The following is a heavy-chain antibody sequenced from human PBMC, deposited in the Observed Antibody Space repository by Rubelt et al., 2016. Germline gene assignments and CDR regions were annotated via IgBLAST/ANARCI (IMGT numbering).Heavy chain of an antibody. CDR3: ARDLSYGSLDFGS. Sequence: EVQLVESGGGLVQPGGSLRLSCVASGFTFSNYDMHWVRQPKGKGLEWVSTIGVTGDIYYQDSVKGRFTISRDDSRNTVYLQMNSLRADDTGVYYCARDLSYGSLDFGSWGQGTLVTVSS. V-gene: IGHV3-13*01. CDR1: GFTFSNYD. CDR2: IGVTGDI. J-gene: IGHJ4*02. D-gene: IGHD3-16*01.